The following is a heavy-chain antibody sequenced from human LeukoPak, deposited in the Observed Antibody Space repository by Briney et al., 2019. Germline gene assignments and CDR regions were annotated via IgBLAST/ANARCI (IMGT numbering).Heavy chain of an antibody. J-gene: IGHJ4*02. V-gene: IGHV3-53*01. CDR1: GFTVSSNY. CDR3: ARDQATHYFDY. Sequence: GGSLILSCAASGFTVSSNYMSWVRQAPGKGLEWVSVIYSGGRTYYADSVKGRFTISRDNSKNTLYLQMNSLRAEDTAVYYCARDQATHYFDYWGQGTLVTVSS. CDR2: IYSGGRT.